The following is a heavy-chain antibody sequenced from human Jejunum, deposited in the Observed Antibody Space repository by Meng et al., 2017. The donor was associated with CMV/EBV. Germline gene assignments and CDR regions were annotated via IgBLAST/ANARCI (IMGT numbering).Heavy chain of an antibody. J-gene: IGHJ4*02. Sequence: ASGFTFSNTWMSWVRQAPGKGLEWIGRLKRKSDGGPTDYAAPVKGRFSISRDDSKNTLYLQMNSLKTDDTGVYYCTTDGITGAPFDYWGQGTLVTVSS. V-gene: IGHV3-15*01. CDR2: LKRKSDGGPT. CDR1: GFTFSNTW. CDR3: TTDGITGAPFDY. D-gene: IGHD1-26*01.